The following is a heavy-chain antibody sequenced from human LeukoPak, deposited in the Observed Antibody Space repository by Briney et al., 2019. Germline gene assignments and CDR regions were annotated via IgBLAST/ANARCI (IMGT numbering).Heavy chain of an antibody. D-gene: IGHD6-19*01. CDR1: GGSISSGGYY. V-gene: IGHV4-31*03. Sequence: SQTLSLTCTVSGGSISSGGYYWSWIPQHPGQGLEWIGYIYYSGSTDYNPSLKSRFTMSVDTSKNQFSLKLSPVTAADTAVYYCARLGMAVADPHFDYWGQGTLVTVSS. CDR3: ARLGMAVADPHFDY. J-gene: IGHJ4*02. CDR2: IYYSGST.